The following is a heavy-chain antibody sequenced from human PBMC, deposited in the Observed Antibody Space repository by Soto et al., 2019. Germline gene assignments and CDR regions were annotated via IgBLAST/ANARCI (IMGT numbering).Heavy chain of an antibody. CDR1: GGSISSYY. V-gene: IGHV4-59*01. Sequence: QVQLQESGPGLVKPSETLSLTCTVSGGSISSYYWSWIRQPPGKGLEWIGYIYYSGSTNYNPSLKSRVTISVDPSKNQFSLKLSSVTAADTAVYYCAREGLTGTIGLYYYYGMEVWGQGTTVTVSS. CDR2: IYYSGST. D-gene: IGHD1-7*01. J-gene: IGHJ6*02. CDR3: AREGLTGTIGLYYYYGMEV.